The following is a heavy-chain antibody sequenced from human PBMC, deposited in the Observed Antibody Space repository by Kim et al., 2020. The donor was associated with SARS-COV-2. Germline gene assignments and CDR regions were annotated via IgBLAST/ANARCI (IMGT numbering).Heavy chain of an antibody. J-gene: IGHJ4*02. CDR1: GFSFSQAW. CDR2: SKGKTDGGAT. V-gene: IGHV3-15*01. Sequence: GGSLRLSCVTSGFSFSQAWMNWVRQAPGQGPEWVARSKGKTDGGATDYAAPVKGRFTISRDDSRNTLYLQMNSLKIEDTGLYYCTTDCMAWGLGTLVTVSS. D-gene: IGHD2-8*01. CDR3: TTDCMA.